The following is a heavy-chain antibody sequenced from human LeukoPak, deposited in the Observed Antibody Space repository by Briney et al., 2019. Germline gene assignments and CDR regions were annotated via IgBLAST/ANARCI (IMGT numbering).Heavy chain of an antibody. D-gene: IGHD2-2*01. V-gene: IGHV4-31*03. CDR3: ARVRSIAPYCSSTSCFRWFDA. CDR1: GGSISSGGYY. J-gene: IGHJ5*02. Sequence: SETLSLTCTVSGGSISSGGYYWSWLRQHPGKGLEWIGYIYYSGSTYYNPSLKSRVTISVDTSKNQFSLKLSSVTAADTAVYYCARVRSIAPYCSSTSCFRWFDAWGQGTLVTVPS. CDR2: IYYSGST.